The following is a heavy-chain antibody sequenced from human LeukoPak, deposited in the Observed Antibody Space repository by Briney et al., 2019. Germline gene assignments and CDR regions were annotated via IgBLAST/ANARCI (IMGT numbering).Heavy chain of an antibody. CDR1: GFTFSSYW. V-gene: IGHV3-7*03. CDR3: ARVRYYYDSSGTYYFDY. CDR2: IKQDGSEK. J-gene: IGHJ4*02. Sequence: GGSLRLSCAASGFTFSSYWMSWVRQAPGKGLEWVANIKQDGSEKYYVDSVKGRFTISRDNAKNSLYLQMNSLRAEDTAVYYCARVRYYYDSSGTYYFDYRGQGTLVTVSS. D-gene: IGHD3-22*01.